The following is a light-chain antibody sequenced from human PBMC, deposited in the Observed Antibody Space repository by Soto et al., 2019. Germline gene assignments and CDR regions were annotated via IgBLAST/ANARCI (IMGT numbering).Light chain of an antibody. CDR3: QQRSNWPIT. V-gene: IGKV3-11*01. CDR1: QSVSSY. Sequence: EVVLTQSPATLSLSPGEIATLSFSASQSVSSYLAWYQQKPGQAPRLLIYDASNRATGVPARFSGSGSGTDFTLIISSLEPEDFAVYYCQQRSNWPITFGQGTRLEIK. CDR2: DAS. J-gene: IGKJ5*01.